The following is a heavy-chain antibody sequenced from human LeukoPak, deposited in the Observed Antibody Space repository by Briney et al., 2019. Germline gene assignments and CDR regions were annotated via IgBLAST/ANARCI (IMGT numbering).Heavy chain of an antibody. Sequence: GGSLRLSCAASGFTFSSYSMNWVRQAPGKGLEWVSSISSSSSYIYYADSVKGRFTISRDNAKNTLYLQMNSLRAEDTAVYYCARSLGYCSGGSCYAFLYYYYGMDVWGQGTTVTVSS. CDR1: GFTFSSYS. J-gene: IGHJ6*02. D-gene: IGHD2-15*01. CDR2: ISSSSSYI. V-gene: IGHV3-21*01. CDR3: ARSLGYCSGGSCYAFLYYYYGMDV.